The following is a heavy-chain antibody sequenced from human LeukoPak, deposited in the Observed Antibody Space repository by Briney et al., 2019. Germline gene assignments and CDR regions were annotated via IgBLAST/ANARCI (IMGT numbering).Heavy chain of an antibody. D-gene: IGHD3-10*01. CDR1: GYTFTSYD. CDR2: MNPNSGNT. V-gene: IGHV1-8*01. J-gene: IGHJ4*02. Sequence: ASVKLSCKASGYTFTSYDTNCVPQATGQGLEWMGWMNPNSGNTGYAQKFQGRVTMTRKTSISTAYIALSSLRSEDTAGYYCARGRSHRYYYGSGSYLVGYWGQGTLVTVSS. CDR3: ARGRSHRYYYGSGSYLVGY.